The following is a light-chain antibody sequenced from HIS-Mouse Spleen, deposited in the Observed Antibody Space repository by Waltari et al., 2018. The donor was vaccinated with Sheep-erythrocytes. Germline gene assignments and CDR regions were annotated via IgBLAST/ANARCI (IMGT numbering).Light chain of an antibody. CDR1: QGFSSY. V-gene: IGKV1-9*01. J-gene: IGKJ3*01. Sequence: DIQLTQSPSFLSASVGDRVTITCRASQGFSSYLAWYQQKPGKAPKLLTYAASTLQSGVPSRFSGSGSGTEFTLTISSLQPEDFATYYCQQLNSYPPAFGPGTNVDIK. CDR3: QQLNSYPPA. CDR2: AAS.